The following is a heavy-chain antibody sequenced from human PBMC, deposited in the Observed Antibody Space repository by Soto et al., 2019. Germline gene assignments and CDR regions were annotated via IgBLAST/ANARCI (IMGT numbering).Heavy chain of an antibody. Sequence: PSETLSLTCTVSGGSVSSGSYYWSWVRQPPGKGLEWIGYIYYSGSTNYNPSLKSPVTISVDTSNNQFSLKLSSVTAADTAVYYCARDLLAVQSTFDYWGQGTLVTVSS. J-gene: IGHJ4*02. D-gene: IGHD6-19*01. V-gene: IGHV4-61*01. CDR3: ARDLLAVQSTFDY. CDR1: GGSVSSGSYY. CDR2: IYYSGST.